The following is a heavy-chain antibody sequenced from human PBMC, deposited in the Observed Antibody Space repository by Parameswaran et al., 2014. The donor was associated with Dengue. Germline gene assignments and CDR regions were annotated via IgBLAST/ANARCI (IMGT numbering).Heavy chain of an antibody. D-gene: IGHD1-1*01. CDR2: ISYDGSNK. J-gene: IGHJ6*02. CDR3: AKDGRPWNYYYGMDV. V-gene: IGHV3-30*18. Sequence: WIRQPPGKGLEWVAVISYDGSNKYYADSVKGRFTISRDNSKNTLYLQMNSLRAEDTAVYYCAKDGRPWNYYYGMDVWGQGTTVTVSS.